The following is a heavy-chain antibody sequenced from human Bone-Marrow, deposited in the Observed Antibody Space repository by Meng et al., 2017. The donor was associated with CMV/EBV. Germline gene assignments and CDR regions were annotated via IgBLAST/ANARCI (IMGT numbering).Heavy chain of an antibody. J-gene: IGHJ3*02. CDR3: ASRKDIVVVPAASDAFDI. D-gene: IGHD2-2*01. Sequence: SVKVSCKASGFTFTSSAVQWVRQARGQRLEWIGWIVVGSGNTNYAQKFQGRVTITTDESTSTAYMELSSLRSEDTAVYYCASRKDIVVVPAASDAFDIWGQGTMVTVSS. CDR2: IVVGSGNT. CDR1: GFTFTSSA. V-gene: IGHV1-58*01.